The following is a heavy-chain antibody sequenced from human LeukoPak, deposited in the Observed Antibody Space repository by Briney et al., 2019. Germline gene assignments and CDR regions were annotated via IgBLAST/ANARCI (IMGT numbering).Heavy chain of an antibody. CDR2: IYHSGST. Sequence: SETLSLTCAVSGGSISIGGYSWSWIRQPPGKGLEWIGYIYHSGSTYYNPSLKSRVTISVDRSKNQFSLKLSSVTAADTAVYYCARASEYGAFDIWGQGTMVTVSS. CDR1: GGSISIGGYS. CDR3: ARASEYGAFDI. J-gene: IGHJ3*02. D-gene: IGHD4-17*01. V-gene: IGHV4-30-2*01.